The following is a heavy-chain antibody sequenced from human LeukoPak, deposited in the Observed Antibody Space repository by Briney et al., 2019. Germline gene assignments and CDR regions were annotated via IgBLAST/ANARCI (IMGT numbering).Heavy chain of an antibody. CDR2: IKQDGGEK. V-gene: IGHV3-7*01. Sequence: GGSLRLSRAASGFNFSSYWMNWVRQAPGKGLEWVANIKQDGGEKYYVDSVKDRFTISRDNAKKSLILQMNSLRVEDTAVYYCARTWQDIVVVVAATYWYFDLWGRGTLVTVSS. CDR1: GFNFSSYW. CDR3: ARTWQDIVVVVAATYWYFDL. J-gene: IGHJ2*01. D-gene: IGHD2-15*01.